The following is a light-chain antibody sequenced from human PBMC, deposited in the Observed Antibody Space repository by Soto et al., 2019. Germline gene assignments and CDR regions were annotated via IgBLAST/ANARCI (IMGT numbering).Light chain of an antibody. J-gene: IGLJ1*01. Sequence: QSALTQPASVSGSPGQSITITCTGTSSDVGGYKYVSWYQQHPGKAPKLLIYVVSNRPSGVSNRFSGSKAGNTASLTSSGLRAEDEADYYCSSYTTTSTYLFVTGTKVT. CDR1: SSDVGGYKY. CDR2: VVS. CDR3: SSYTTTSTYL. V-gene: IGLV2-14*01.